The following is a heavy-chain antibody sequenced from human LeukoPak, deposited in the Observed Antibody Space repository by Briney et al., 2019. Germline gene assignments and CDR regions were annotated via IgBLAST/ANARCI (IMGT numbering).Heavy chain of an antibody. V-gene: IGHV4-4*07. Sequence: SETLSLTCTVSGGSISSYYWSWIRQPAGKGMEWNGCIYTSGSTNYHPSLKRRATISVDKSKNQFSLQLASVTAADTAVYYCARYSSVWVPGKGAFDIWVQGAMVTVSS. J-gene: IGHJ3*02. CDR3: ARYSSVWVPGKGAFDI. D-gene: IGHD6-19*01. CDR2: IYTSGST. CDR1: GGSISSYY.